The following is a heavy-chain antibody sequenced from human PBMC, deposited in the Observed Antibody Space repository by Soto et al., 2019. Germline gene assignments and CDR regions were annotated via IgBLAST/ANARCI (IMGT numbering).Heavy chain of an antibody. V-gene: IGHV3-7*03. CDR3: ARNGYFYDSSAYFYDY. D-gene: IGHD3-22*01. J-gene: IGHJ4*02. Sequence: PGGSLRLSCAASGFTFSRYWMTWVRQAPGKGLEWVANIKEDGSEIYYVASVKGRFTISRDNAKTSVYLQMSSLRDEDTAVYYCARNGYFYDSSAYFYDYWGQGTLVTVSS. CDR1: GFTFSRYW. CDR2: IKEDGSEI.